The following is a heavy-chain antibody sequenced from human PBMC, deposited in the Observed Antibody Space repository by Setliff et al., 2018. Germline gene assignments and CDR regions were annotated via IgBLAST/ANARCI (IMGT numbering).Heavy chain of an antibody. J-gene: IGHJ5*02. CDR1: GGSVSDSTYY. D-gene: IGHD3-10*01. CDR3: ATDGPVLNGDYIS. V-gene: IGHV4-39*07. Sequence: SETLSLTCTVSGGSVSDSTYYWGWVRQPPGKGLEWIGYIYYSGSTYYNPSLKSRVTISVDTSKNQFSLKLRSVTAADTAVYYRATDGPVLNGDYISWGQGTLVTVSS. CDR2: IYYSGST.